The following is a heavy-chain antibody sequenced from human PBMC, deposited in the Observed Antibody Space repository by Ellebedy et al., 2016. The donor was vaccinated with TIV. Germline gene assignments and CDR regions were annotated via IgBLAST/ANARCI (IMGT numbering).Heavy chain of an antibody. J-gene: IGHJ4*02. CDR3: AREDFDY. Sequence: SSVKVSCKPSGYIFASLGMHWVRQAPRQGLEWLGSISHQGETNYLQKFQGRVSMTTDTSTSTAYMELRSVTFDDTALYYCAREDFDYWGQGTTVTVS. CDR2: SISHQGET. V-gene: IGHV1-18*01. CDR1: GYIFASLG.